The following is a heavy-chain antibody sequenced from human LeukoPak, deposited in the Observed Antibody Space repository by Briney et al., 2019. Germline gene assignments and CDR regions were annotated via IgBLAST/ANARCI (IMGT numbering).Heavy chain of an antibody. CDR3: ARDTAMGKRGSRSHIY. J-gene: IGHJ4*02. Sequence: RTGGSLRLSCAASGFTFSSYSMNWVRQAPGKGLEWVSSISSSSSYIYYADSVKGRFTISRDNAKNSLYLQMNSLRAEDTAVYYCARDTAMGKRGSRSHIYWGQGTLVTVSS. CDR2: ISSSSSYI. CDR1: GFTFSSYS. V-gene: IGHV3-21*01. D-gene: IGHD5-18*01.